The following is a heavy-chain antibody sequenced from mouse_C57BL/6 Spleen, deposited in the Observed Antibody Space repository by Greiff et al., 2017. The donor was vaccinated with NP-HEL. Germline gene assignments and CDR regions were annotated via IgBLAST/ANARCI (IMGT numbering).Heavy chain of an antibody. V-gene: IGHV1-69*01. CDR3: ARWGMVTTGAY. CDR2: IDPSDSYT. D-gene: IGHD2-2*01. Sequence: QVQLQQPGAELVMPGASVKLSCKASGYTFTSYWMHWVKQRPGQGLEWIGEIDPSDSYTNYNQKFKGKSTLTVDKSSSTAYMQLSSLTSEDSAVYYCARWGMVTTGAYWGQGTLVTVSA. CDR1: GYTFTSYW. J-gene: IGHJ3*01.